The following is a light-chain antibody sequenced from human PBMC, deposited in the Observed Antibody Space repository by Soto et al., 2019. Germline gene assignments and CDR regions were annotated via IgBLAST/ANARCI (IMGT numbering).Light chain of an antibody. CDR3: QTWGTGDV. Sequence: QLVLTQSPSASASLGASVKLTCTLSSGHSSYAIAWHQQQPEKGPRYLMKLNSDGSHSKGDGIPDRFSGSSSGAERHLTISSLQSEDEADYYCQTWGTGDVFGTGTKVTVL. V-gene: IGLV4-69*01. CDR1: SGHSSYA. CDR2: LNSDGSH. J-gene: IGLJ1*01.